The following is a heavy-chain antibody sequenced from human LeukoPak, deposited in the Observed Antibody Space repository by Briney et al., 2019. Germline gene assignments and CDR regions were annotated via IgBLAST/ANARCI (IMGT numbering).Heavy chain of an antibody. V-gene: IGHV4-59*01. CDR3: ARAPEGYDYFRRLLEGDGMDV. CDR2: IYYSGRT. J-gene: IGHJ6*02. D-gene: IGHD5-12*01. CDR1: GGSISSYY. Sequence: SETLSLTCTVSGGSISSYYWSWIRQPRGKGLEWLGYIYYSGRTNYNPSRKSRVTISVDTSKNQFSLKLISVTAADTAVYYCARAPEGYDYFRRLLEGDGMDVWGQGTTVTVSS.